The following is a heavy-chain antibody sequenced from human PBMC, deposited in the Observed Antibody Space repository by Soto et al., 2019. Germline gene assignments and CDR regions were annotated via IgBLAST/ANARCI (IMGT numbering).Heavy chain of an antibody. CDR1: GFTFTNYA. D-gene: IGHD2-15*01. V-gene: IGHV3-30-3*01. CDR3: ARDAGIVTREYYFDY. CDR2: ISFDGTSK. Sequence: GGSLRLSCAASGFTFTNYAVHWVRQAPGKGLEWVAVISFDGTSKFYADSVKGRFTISRDNSKNTLYLQMNSLRAEDTAAYYCARDAGIVTREYYFDYWGQGALVTVSS. J-gene: IGHJ4*02.